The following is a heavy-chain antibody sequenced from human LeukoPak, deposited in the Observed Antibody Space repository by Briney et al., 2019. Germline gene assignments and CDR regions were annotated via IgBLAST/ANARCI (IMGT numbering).Heavy chain of an antibody. Sequence: GASVKVSCKASGGTFSSYAISWVRQAPGQGLEWMGGIIPIFGTANYAQKFQGRVTITADESTSTAYMELSSLRSEDTAVYYCARPGSGMVPQTWFDPWGQGTLVTVSS. D-gene: IGHD5-18*01. CDR3: ARPGSGMVPQTWFDP. J-gene: IGHJ5*02. CDR1: GGTFSSYA. CDR2: IIPIFGTA. V-gene: IGHV1-69*13.